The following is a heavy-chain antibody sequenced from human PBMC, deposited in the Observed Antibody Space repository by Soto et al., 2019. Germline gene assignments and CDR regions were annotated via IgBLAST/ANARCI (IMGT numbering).Heavy chain of an antibody. CDR3: ASSGYCSSTSCYTGAFDI. Sequence: PGGSLRLSCAASGFTVSSNYMSWVRQAPGKGLEWVSVIYSGGSTYYADSVKGRFTISRHNSKNTLYLQMNSLRAEDTAVYYCASSGYCSSTSCYTGAFDIWGQGTMVTVSS. CDR1: GFTVSSNY. J-gene: IGHJ3*02. V-gene: IGHV3-53*04. CDR2: IYSGGST. D-gene: IGHD2-2*02.